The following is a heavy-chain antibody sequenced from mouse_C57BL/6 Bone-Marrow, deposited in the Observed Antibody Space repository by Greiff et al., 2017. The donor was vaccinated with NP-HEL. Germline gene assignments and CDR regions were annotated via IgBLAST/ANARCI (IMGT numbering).Heavy chain of an antibody. J-gene: IGHJ2*01. CDR1: GFTFTDYY. CDR3: ARSARDFDY. V-gene: IGHV7-3*01. CDR2: FRNKANGYTT. Sequence: DVQLVESGGGLVQPGGSLSLSCAASGFTFTDYYMSWVRQPPGKALEWLGFFRNKANGYTTEYSASVKGRFTISRDNSQSILYLQMTALRADDSATYYCARSARDFDYWGQGTTLTVSS.